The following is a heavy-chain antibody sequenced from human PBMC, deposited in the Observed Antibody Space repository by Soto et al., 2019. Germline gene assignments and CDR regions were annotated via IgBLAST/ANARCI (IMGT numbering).Heavy chain of an antibody. CDR1: GFTFSDYA. J-gene: IGHJ4*02. D-gene: IGHD6-19*01. Sequence: VQLVESGGGVVQPGRSLRLSCAASGFTFSDYAMHWVRQAPGKGLEWVAVVSHDGRNTHYPDSVKGRFTISRDSSKNTVSLELTSLRAEDTAVYYCAKGGRQWLVTSDFNYWGQGALVTVSS. V-gene: IGHV3-30*18. CDR3: AKGGRQWLVTSDFNY. CDR2: VSHDGRNT.